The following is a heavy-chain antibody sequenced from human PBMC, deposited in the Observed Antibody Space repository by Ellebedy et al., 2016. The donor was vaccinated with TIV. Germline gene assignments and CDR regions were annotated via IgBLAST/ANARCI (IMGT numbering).Heavy chain of an antibody. CDR2: ISSSSSYI. D-gene: IGHD5-12*01. J-gene: IGHJ5*02. CDR3: ARYIVATTNWFDP. CDR1: GFTFSSYS. V-gene: IGHV3-21*01. Sequence: GGSLRLXXAASGFTFSSYSMNWVRQAPGKGLEWVSSISSSSSYIYYADSVKGRFTISRDNAKNSLYLQMNSLRAEDTAVYYCARYIVATTNWFDPWGQGTLVTVSS.